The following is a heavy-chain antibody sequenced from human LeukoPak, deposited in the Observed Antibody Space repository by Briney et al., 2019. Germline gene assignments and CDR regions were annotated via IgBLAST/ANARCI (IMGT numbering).Heavy chain of an antibody. CDR3: ARDWAVAGTGSKYNWFDP. CDR1: GYTFTGYA. D-gene: IGHD6-19*01. V-gene: IGHV1-3*01. J-gene: IGHJ5*02. CDR2: INAGNGNT. Sequence: RASVKVSCKASGYTFTGYAMNWVRQAPGQGLEWMGWINAGNGNTKYSQKFQGRVTITRDTSASTAYMELSSLRSEDTAVYYCARDWAVAGTGSKYNWFDPWGQGTLVTVSS.